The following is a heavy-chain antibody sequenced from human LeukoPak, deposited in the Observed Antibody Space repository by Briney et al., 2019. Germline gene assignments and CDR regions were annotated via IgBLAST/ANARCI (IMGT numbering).Heavy chain of an antibody. V-gene: IGHV3-21*01. CDR2: ISSSSSYI. CDR3: ARDGYYGSGIYFDY. Sequence: GRSLRLSCAASGFTFSSYAMHWVRQAPGKGLEWVSSISSSSSYIYYADSVKGRFTISRDNAKNSLYLQMNSLRAEDTAVYYCARDGYYGSGIYFDYWGQGTLVTVSS. CDR1: GFTFSSYA. J-gene: IGHJ4*02. D-gene: IGHD3-10*01.